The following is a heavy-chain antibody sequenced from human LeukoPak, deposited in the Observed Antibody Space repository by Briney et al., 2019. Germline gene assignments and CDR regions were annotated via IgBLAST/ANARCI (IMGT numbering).Heavy chain of an antibody. CDR3: ARVPPYYYDSSGYFVAAFDI. CDR1: GGSISSGSYY. CDR2: IYTSGST. V-gene: IGHV4-61*02. J-gene: IGHJ3*02. Sequence: SETLSLTCTVSGGSISSGSYYWSWIRQPAGKGLEWIGRIYTSGSTNYNPSLKSRVTISVDTSKNQFSLKLSSVTAADTAVYYCARVPPYYYDSSGYFVAAFDIWGLGTMVTVSS. D-gene: IGHD3-22*01.